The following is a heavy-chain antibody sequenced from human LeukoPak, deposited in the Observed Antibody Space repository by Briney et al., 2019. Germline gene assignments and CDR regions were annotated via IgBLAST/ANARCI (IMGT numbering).Heavy chain of an antibody. D-gene: IGHD2-21*02. CDR2: IYYSGST. CDR1: GGSINSSSYY. V-gene: IGHV4-39*01. J-gene: IGHJ2*01. Sequence: PSETLSLTCTVSGGSINSSSYYWGWIRQPPGKGLEWIGSIYYSGSTSYTPSLKSRVTISVDTSKNQFSLRLNSVTAADTALYYCARRVVVTTKNWFFDLWGRGTLVTVSS. CDR3: ARRVVVTTKNWFFDL.